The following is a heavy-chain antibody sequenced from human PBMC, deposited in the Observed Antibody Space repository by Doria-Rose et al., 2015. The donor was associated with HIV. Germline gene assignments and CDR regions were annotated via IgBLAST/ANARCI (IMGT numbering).Heavy chain of an antibody. CDR2: ISSTSAYI. Sequence: VQLVQFGGGLVRPGGPLRLSCATSGFTFSSHRINWVRQAPGKGLEWVSSISSTSAYINYADSVRGRFTISRDNARNSLYPQMDSLRAEDTAIYYCATGVTLDYWGQGTLVTVSS. CDR1: GFTFSSHR. J-gene: IGHJ4*02. CDR3: ATGVTLDY. D-gene: IGHD3-10*01. V-gene: IGHV3-21*01.